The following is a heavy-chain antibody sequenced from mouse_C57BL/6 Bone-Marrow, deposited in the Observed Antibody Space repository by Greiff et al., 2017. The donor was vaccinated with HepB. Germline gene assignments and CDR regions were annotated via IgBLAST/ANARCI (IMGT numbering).Heavy chain of an antibody. V-gene: IGHV1-74*01. J-gene: IGHJ2*01. CDR3: AIEDYGSSPDEDFDY. CDR2: IHPSDSDT. Sequence: QVQLKQPGAELVKPGASVKVSCKASGYTFTSYWMHWVKQRPGQGLEWIGRIHPSDSDTNYNQKFKSKATLTVDKSSSTAYMQLSSLTSEDSAVYYCAIEDYGSSPDEDFDYWGQGTTLTVSS. CDR1: GYTFTSYW. D-gene: IGHD1-1*01.